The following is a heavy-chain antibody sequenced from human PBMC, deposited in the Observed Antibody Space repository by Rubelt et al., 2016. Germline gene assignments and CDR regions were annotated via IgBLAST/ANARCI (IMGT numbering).Heavy chain of an antibody. D-gene: IGHD5-18*01. CDR1: GFTFSNFW. V-gene: IGHV3-7*03. CDR2: IKQDGSEK. CDR3: ARGYSYAYDY. J-gene: IGHJ4*02. Sequence: EVQLVESGGDLVQPGGPLRLSCAASGFTFSNFWMSWVRQAPGKGLEWVANIKQDGSEKYYVDSVKGRFTISRDNAKNSLYLQMNSLRAEDTAVYYCARGYSYAYDYWGQGTLVTVSS.